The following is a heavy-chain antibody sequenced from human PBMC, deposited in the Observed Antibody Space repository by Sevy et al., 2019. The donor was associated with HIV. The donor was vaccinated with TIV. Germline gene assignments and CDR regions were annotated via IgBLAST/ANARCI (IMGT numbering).Heavy chain of an antibody. CDR1: GGSISSGDYY. D-gene: IGHD1-26*01. CDR3: ARERSIVGARWFDP. Sequence: SETLSLTSSVSGGSISSGDYYWSWIRQPPGKGLEWIGYIYYSGSTYYNPSLKSRVTISLDTSKNQFSLKLSSATAADTAVYYCARERSIVGARWFDPWGQGTLVTVSS. V-gene: IGHV4-30-4*01. J-gene: IGHJ5*02. CDR2: IYYSGST.